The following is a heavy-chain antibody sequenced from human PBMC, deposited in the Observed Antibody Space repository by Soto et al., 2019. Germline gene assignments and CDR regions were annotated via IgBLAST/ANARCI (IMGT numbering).Heavy chain of an antibody. J-gene: IGHJ4*02. CDR1: GGSISSGDYY. Sequence: PSETLSLTCTVSGGSISSGDYYWSWIRQVPGKGLEWIGYIYYSGSSYYNPSLKSRVAMSVDTSKNQFSLKLSSVTAADTAIYYCETERSIEAAGRFDYWGQGTLVTDSS. CDR3: ETERSIEAAGRFDY. D-gene: IGHD6-13*01. V-gene: IGHV4-31*03. CDR2: IYYSGSS.